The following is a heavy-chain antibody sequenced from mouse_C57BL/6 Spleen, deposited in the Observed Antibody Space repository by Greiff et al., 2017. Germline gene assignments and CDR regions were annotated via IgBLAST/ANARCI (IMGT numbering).Heavy chain of an antibody. CDR2: ISPGSGST. D-gene: IGHD2-4*01. V-gene: IGHV1-55*01. CDR3: ARHYDYDVGAMDY. CDR1: GYTFTSYW. Sequence: QVQLQQPGAELVKPGASVKMSCKASGYTFTSYWITWVKQRPGQGLEWIGDISPGSGSTNYNEKFKSKATLTVDTSSSTAYMQLSSLTSEDSAVYYCARHYDYDVGAMDYWGQGTSVTVSS. J-gene: IGHJ4*01.